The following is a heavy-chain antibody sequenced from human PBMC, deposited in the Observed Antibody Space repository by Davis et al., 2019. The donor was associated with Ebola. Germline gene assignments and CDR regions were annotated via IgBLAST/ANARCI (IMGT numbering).Heavy chain of an antibody. D-gene: IGHD2-2*01. CDR1: GFTFSDHY. CDR3: AREYHIVVVPAAICYFDL. V-gene: IGHV3-72*01. J-gene: IGHJ2*01. Sequence: GESLKISCAASGFTFSDHYMDWVRQAPGKGLEWVGRTRNKANSYTTEYAASVKGRFAISRDDSKNSLYLQMNSLKTEDTAVYYCAREYHIVVVPAAICYFDLWGRGTLVTVSS. CDR2: TRNKANSYTT.